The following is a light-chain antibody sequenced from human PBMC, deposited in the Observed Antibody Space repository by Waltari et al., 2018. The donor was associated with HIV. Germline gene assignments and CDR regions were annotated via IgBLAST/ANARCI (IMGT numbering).Light chain of an antibody. CDR3: QSADSSGSNFV. Sequence: SYELTQPPSVSVSPGQTARITCSGDAFATQDAHSYQQKSGQAPVSVIYKDSERPSGIPELFSGSSSGTTVTLTISGVQAEDEADYYCQSADSSGSNFVFGTGTKVTVL. J-gene: IGLJ1*01. CDR1: AFATQD. CDR2: KDS. V-gene: IGLV3-25*03.